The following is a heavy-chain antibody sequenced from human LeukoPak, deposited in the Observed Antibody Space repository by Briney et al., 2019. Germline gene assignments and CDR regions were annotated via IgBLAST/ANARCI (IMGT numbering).Heavy chain of an antibody. Sequence: GGSLRLSCAASGFTFTSYSMNWVRQAPGKGLEWVSTISGGGGSTYYADSVKGRFTISRDNSENTLYLQVNSLRAEDTAVYYCTKGGKWDVTPFDYWGQGTLVTVSS. CDR2: ISGGGGST. CDR1: GFTFTSYS. CDR3: TKGGKWDVTPFDY. D-gene: IGHD1-26*01. J-gene: IGHJ4*02. V-gene: IGHV3-23*01.